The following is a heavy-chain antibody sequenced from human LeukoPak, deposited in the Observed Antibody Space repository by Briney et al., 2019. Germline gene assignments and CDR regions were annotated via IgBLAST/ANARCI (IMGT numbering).Heavy chain of an antibody. CDR1: GYTFTGYY. D-gene: IGHD6-19*01. Sequence: GASVKVSCKASGYTFTGYYMHWVRQAPGQGLEWMGRINPNSGGTNYAQKFQGRVTMTRDTSTSTVYMELSSLRSEDTAVYYCARDWSLKGRAVAGEYWGQGTLVTVSS. CDR2: INPNSGGT. CDR3: ARDWSLKGRAVAGEY. J-gene: IGHJ4*02. V-gene: IGHV1-2*06.